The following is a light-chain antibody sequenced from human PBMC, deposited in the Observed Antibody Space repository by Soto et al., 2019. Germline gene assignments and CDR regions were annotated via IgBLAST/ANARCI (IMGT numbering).Light chain of an antibody. J-gene: IGLJ3*02. V-gene: IGLV1-40*01. CDR1: SSNIGAGYD. CDR3: CSYAGSSNWV. Sequence: QSVLTQPPSVSGAPGQRVTISCSGSSSNIGAGYDVNWYRQLPGTAPKLLIYGNSDRPSGVPDRFSGSKSGTSASLAITGLQAEDEADYYCCSYAGSSNWVFGGGTKLTVL. CDR2: GNS.